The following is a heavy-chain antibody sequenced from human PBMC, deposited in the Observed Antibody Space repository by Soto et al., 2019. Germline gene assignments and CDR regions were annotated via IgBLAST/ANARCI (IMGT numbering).Heavy chain of an antibody. V-gene: IGHV1-18*01. CDR3: ARGVGSGSYYNQYHCFDP. CDR1: GYTFTNYG. J-gene: IGHJ5*02. Sequence: QVQLVQSGGEVKKPGASVKVSCKASGYTFTNYGISWVRQAPGQGLEWMGWINVYNGNTKYAQKVQGRVTMTTDTSTSTAYMELRSLRSDYTALYYCARGVGSGSYYNQYHCFDPWGQGTLVTVSS. D-gene: IGHD3-10*01. CDR2: INVYNGNT.